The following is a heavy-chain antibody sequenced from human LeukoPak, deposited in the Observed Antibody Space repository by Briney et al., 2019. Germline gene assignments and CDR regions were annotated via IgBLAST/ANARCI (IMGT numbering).Heavy chain of an antibody. J-gene: IGHJ4*02. V-gene: IGHV4-59*01. CDR1: GGSISSYY. CDR2: IYYSGST. D-gene: IGHD3-3*01. Sequence: SETLSLTCTVSGGSISSYYWSWIRQPPGKGLEWIGYIYYSGSTNYSPSLKSRVTISVDTSKNQFSLKLSSVTAADTAVYYCARSGDYDFWSGHTYYFDYWGQGTLVTVSS. CDR3: ARSGDYDFWSGHTYYFDY.